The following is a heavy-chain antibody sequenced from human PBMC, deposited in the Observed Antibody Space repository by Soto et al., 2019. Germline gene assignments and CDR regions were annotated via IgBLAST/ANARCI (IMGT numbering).Heavy chain of an antibody. CDR3: ARALPLVRGVISYYLDN. V-gene: IGHV4-59*01. D-gene: IGHD3-10*01. CDR1: GGSISSYY. CDR2: IHYSGST. Sequence: SETLSLTCTVSGGSISSYYWSWIRQPPGEGLEWIGYIHYSGSTNYNPSLKSRVTISVDTSRSQFSLKMSSVTAADTAVYYCARALPLVRGVISYYLDNWGRGTLVTVSS. J-gene: IGHJ4*02.